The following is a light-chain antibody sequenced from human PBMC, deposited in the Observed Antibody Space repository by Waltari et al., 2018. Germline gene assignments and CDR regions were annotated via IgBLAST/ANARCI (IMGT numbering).Light chain of an antibody. CDR2: AAS. J-gene: IGKJ1*01. Sequence: DIQMTQSRSSLSASVGDRVTITCRASQSISSFLNWYQQKPGKAPKLLIYAASSLQSGVPSRFSGSGSGTAFTLTISSLQPEDFATYYCQQSYSTPWTFGQGTKVEIK. CDR1: QSISSF. V-gene: IGKV1-39*01. CDR3: QQSYSTPWT.